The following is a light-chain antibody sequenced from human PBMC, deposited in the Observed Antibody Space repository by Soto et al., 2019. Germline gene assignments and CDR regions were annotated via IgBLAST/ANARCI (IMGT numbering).Light chain of an antibody. J-gene: IGLJ3*02. Sequence: QSVVSQPPSASGTPGQRVTVSCSGRSSNIGRNFVYWYQQFAGAAPKLLIFKNDQRPSGVPDRFSGSKSGTSASLAISGLRSEDEADYYCATWDASLSGWVFGGGTKLTVL. CDR3: ATWDASLSGWV. V-gene: IGLV1-47*01. CDR2: KND. CDR1: SSNIGRNF.